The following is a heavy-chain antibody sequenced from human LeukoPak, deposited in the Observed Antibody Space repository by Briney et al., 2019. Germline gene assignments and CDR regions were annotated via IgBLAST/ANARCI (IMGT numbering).Heavy chain of an antibody. Sequence: SETLSLTCTVSGGSINDYYWSWIRQAPGKGLEWLGYISNSGTTDYNPSLKSRVTMSVDTSKNEFSLKVTSVTAADAAMYYCARVVRGAVTSNCFDPWGQGTLVTVSS. CDR1: GGSINDYY. CDR3: ARVVRGAVTSNCFDP. CDR2: ISNSGTT. D-gene: IGHD4-17*01. J-gene: IGHJ5*02. V-gene: IGHV4-4*09.